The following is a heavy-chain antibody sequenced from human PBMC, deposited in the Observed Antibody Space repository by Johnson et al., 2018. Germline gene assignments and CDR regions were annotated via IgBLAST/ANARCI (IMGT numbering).Heavy chain of an antibody. D-gene: IGHD3-16*01. CDR1: GFTFSNYG. Sequence: VQLVETGGGVVQPGRSLRISCAASGFTFSNYGIHWVRQAPGKGLEWVGVIWYDGSNKYYGDAVKGRFTISRDNSKNTLYLQMNSLRAEDTAVDYCARDGDGLDVWGQGTTVTVSS. V-gene: IGHV3-33*01. J-gene: IGHJ6*02. CDR2: IWYDGSNK. CDR3: ARDGDGLDV.